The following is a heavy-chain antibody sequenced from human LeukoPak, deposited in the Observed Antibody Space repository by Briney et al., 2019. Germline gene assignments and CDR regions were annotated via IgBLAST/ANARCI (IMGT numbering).Heavy chain of an antibody. V-gene: IGHV4-59*08. CDR3: ARAVAGPTLDY. J-gene: IGHJ4*02. D-gene: IGHD6-19*01. CDR1: GVSITTYY. CDR2: IYHSGST. Sequence: SETLSLTCTVSGVSITTYYWSWIRQPPGKGLEWIGYIYHSGSTNYNPSLKSRVTISVDTSKNQFSLKLSSVTAADTAVYYCARAVAGPTLDYWGQGTLVTVSS.